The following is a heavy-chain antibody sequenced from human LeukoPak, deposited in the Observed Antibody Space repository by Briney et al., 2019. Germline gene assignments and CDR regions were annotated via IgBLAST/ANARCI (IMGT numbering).Heavy chain of an antibody. Sequence: GGSLRLSCEASGFTFSTYEMNWVRQTPGKGLEWVANIKQDGSEKYYVDSVKGRFTISRDNAKNSLYLQMNSLRAEDTAVYYCARDLLGWELHYFDYWGQGTLVTVSS. CDR1: GFTFSTYE. D-gene: IGHD1-26*01. J-gene: IGHJ4*02. CDR2: IKQDGSEK. CDR3: ARDLLGWELHYFDY. V-gene: IGHV3-7*01.